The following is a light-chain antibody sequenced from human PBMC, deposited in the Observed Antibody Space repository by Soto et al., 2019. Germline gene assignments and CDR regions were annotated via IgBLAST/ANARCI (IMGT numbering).Light chain of an antibody. Sequence: DIQMTQSPSTLSASVGDRVTITCRASQSISSWLAWYQQKPGKAPKLLIYDASSLESGVPSRFSGSGSGTEFTLTISGLQPDDFATYYCQQYNSYSTVGQGTKLEIK. CDR3: QQYNSYST. J-gene: IGKJ2*01. V-gene: IGKV1-5*01. CDR1: QSISSW. CDR2: DAS.